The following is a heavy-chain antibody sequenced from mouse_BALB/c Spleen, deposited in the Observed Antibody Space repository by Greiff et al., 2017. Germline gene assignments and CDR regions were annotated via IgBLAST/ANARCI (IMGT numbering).Heavy chain of an antibody. CDR2: IWAGGST. J-gene: IGHJ2*01. CDR3: ARAYYGNQYYFDY. Sequence: VKLVESGPGLVAPSQSLSITCTVSGFSLTSYGVHWVRQPPGKGLEWLGVIWAGGSTNYNSALMSRLSISKDNSKSQVFLKMNSLQTDDTAMYYCARAYYGNQYYFDYWGQGTTLTVSS. CDR1: GFSLTSYG. V-gene: IGHV2-9*02. D-gene: IGHD2-10*01.